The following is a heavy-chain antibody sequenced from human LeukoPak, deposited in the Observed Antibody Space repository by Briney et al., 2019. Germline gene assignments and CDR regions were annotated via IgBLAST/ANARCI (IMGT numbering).Heavy chain of an antibody. J-gene: IGHJ4*02. V-gene: IGHV3-64D*06. D-gene: IGHD6-13*01. CDR3: VKLMEQQLAQYYFDY. Sequence: PGGSLRLSCSASGFTFSSYAMHWGRQAPGKGLEYVSAISSNGGSTYYADSVKGRFTISRDNTKNTLYLQMSSLRAEDTAVYYWVKLMEQQLAQYYFDYWGQGTLVTVSS. CDR2: ISSNGGST. CDR1: GFTFSSYA.